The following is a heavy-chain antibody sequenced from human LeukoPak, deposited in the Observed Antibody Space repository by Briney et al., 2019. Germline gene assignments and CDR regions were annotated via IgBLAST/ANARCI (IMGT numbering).Heavy chain of an antibody. D-gene: IGHD1-1*01. J-gene: IGHJ6*02. CDR1: GGTFSSYA. V-gene: IGHV1-69*04. Sequence: SVKVSCKASGGTFSSYAISWVRQAPGQGLEWVGRIIPILGIANYAQKFQGRVTITADKSTSTAYMELSSLRSEDTAVYYCAAWNVDYYYGMDVWGQGTTVTVSS. CDR3: AAWNVDYYYGMDV. CDR2: IIPILGIA.